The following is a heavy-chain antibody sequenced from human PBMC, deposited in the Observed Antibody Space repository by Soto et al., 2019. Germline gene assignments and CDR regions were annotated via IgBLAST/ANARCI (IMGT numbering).Heavy chain of an antibody. V-gene: IGHV1-69*14. CDR2: IIPIFGSA. CDR3: ARAPGYKCGRFGY. D-gene: IGHD5-12*01. J-gene: IGHJ4*02. Sequence: QVQLVQSGAEVKKPGSSVKVSCKASGGTFGSYGLSWVRQAPGQGLEWMGGIIPIFGSANYAQKFQGRVSITAGIATSTAYMELSSLRSGDTAVYSCARAPGYKCGRFGYWDQGALVTVSS. CDR1: GGTFGSYG.